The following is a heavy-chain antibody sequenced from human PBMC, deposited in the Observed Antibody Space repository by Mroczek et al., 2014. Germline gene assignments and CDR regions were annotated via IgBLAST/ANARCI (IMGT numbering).Heavy chain of an antibody. D-gene: IGHD5-18*01. CDR2: INHSGST. Sequence: QVQLQHGAAGLLKPSETLSLTCAVYGGSFSGYYWSWIRQPPGKGLEWIGEINHSGSTNYNPSLKSRVTISVDTSKNQFSLKLSSVTAADTAVYYCARERRYNGGSYGFRYWGQGTLVTVSS. J-gene: IGHJ4*02. V-gene: IGHV4-34*01. CDR1: GGSFSGYY. CDR3: ARERRYNGGSYGFRY.